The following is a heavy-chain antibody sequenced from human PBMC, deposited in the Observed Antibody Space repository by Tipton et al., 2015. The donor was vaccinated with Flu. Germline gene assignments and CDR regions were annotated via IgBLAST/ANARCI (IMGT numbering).Heavy chain of an antibody. CDR3: ARGVAVAMYFQH. CDR1: GYPISSGYY. D-gene: IGHD6-19*01. V-gene: IGHV4-38-2*02. J-gene: IGHJ1*01. CDR2: IYHSGST. Sequence: TLSLTCTVSGYPISSGYYWGWIRQPPGKGLEWIGSIYHSGSTYYNPSLKSRVTISLDTSKNQFSLKLRSVTAADTAVYYCARGVAVAMYFQHWGQGTLVTVSS.